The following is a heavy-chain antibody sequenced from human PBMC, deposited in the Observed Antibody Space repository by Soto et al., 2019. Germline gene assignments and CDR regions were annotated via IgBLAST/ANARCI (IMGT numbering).Heavy chain of an antibody. CDR3: ARDQIIVVVPADINGGFDP. CDR1: GYPFTSYY. Sequence: GSVKVSFKASGYPFTSYYMHLVRQAPGQGLEWMGIINPSGGSTSYAQKFQGRVTMTRDTSTSTVYMELSSLRSDDTAVYYCARDQIIVVVPADINGGFDPWGQGTLVTVSS. J-gene: IGHJ5*02. D-gene: IGHD2-2*01. CDR2: INPSGGST. V-gene: IGHV1-46*01.